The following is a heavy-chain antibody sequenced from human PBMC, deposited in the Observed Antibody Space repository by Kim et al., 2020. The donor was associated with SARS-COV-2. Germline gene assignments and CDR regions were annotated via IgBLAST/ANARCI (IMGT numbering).Heavy chain of an antibody. CDR1: GGSFSGYY. V-gene: IGHV4-34*01. CDR3: ARVLESSSWYSLRYYYYYGMDV. Sequence: SETLSLTCAVYGGSFSGYYWSWIRQPQGKGLEWIGEINHSGSTNYNPSLKSRVTISVDTSKNQFSLKLSSVTAADTAVYYCARVLESSSWYSLRYYYYYGMDVWGQGTTVTVSS. J-gene: IGHJ6*02. CDR2: INHSGST. D-gene: IGHD6-13*01.